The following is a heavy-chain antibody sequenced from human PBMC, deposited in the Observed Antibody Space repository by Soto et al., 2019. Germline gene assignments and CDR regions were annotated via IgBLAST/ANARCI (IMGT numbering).Heavy chain of an antibody. CDR3: ARRAYSSHYGMDV. CDR1: GYSFTSFW. J-gene: IGHJ6*02. CDR2: IDPSDSYN. D-gene: IGHD6-13*01. V-gene: IGHV5-10-1*04. Sequence: GESLKISCKGSGYSFTSFWISWVRQMPGKGLEWMGRIDPSDSYNNYSPSFQGQVTISADKSISTAYLQWSSLKASDTAMYYCARRAYSSHYGMDVWGQGTTVTVSS.